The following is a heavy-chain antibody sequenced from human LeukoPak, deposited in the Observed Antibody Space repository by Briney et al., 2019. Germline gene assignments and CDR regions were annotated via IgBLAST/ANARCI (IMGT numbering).Heavy chain of an antibody. D-gene: IGHD5-12*01. CDR1: GFTFSSYW. V-gene: IGHV3-74*01. Sequence: GGSLRLSCAASGFTFSSYWMHWVRQTPGKGLMWVARIKSDGSTIYADSVQGRFTISRDNAKNTVYLQMNSLRGEDTAVYYCARSAAAGRIVATFDYWGQGTLVTVSS. CDR2: IKSDGST. J-gene: IGHJ4*02. CDR3: ARSAAAGRIVATFDY.